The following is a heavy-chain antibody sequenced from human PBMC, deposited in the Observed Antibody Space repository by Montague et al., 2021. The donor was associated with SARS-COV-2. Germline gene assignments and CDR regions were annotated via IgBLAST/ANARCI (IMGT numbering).Heavy chain of an antibody. CDR2: IFYGGAT. CDR3: AKQDYFVSGTSYKGFDP. D-gene: IGHD3-10*01. J-gene: IGHJ5*02. Sequence: SETLSLTCTVSSGSIFHAHWSWVRQPPGKGLEWLGSIFYGGATSNNPSLKSRVTMSIDTSTNQFSLKLSFVTAADTAVYYCAKQDYFVSGTSYKGFDPWGQGILVTVSP. CDR1: SGSIFHAH. V-gene: IGHV4-59*08.